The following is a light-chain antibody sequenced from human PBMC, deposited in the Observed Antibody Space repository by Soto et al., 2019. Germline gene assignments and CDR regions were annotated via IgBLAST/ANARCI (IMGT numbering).Light chain of an antibody. J-gene: IGKJ4*01. V-gene: IGKV1-6*01. CDR1: RGVGND. Sequence: AIQMTQSPSSLSASVGDRVTITFRASRGVGNDLGWYQQKPGKAPKLLIYHASTLQSGVPSRFSGSGSGTDFTLTISSLQAEDFATYYCLQDYDNPLTFGGGTKVGIK. CDR2: HAS. CDR3: LQDYDNPLT.